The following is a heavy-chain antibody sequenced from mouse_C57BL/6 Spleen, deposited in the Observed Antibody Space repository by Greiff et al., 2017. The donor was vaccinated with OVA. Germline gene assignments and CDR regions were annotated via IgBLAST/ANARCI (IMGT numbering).Heavy chain of an antibody. J-gene: IGHJ1*03. CDR3: ACGLLLTVVAEGYFDV. V-gene: IGHV1-55*01. CDR1: GSTFTSYW. Sequence: QLQQPGAELVKPGASVKMSCKASGSTFTSYWITWVKQRPGQGLEWIGDIYPGSGSTNYNEKFKSKATLTVDTSSSTAYMQRSSLTSEDSAVYYCACGLLLTVVAEGYFDVWGTGTTVTVSS. CDR2: IYPGSGST. D-gene: IGHD1-1*01.